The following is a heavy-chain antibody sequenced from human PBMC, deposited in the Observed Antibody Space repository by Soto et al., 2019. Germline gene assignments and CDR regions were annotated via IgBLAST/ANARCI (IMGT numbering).Heavy chain of an antibody. V-gene: IGHV4-59*08. CDR3: ARRYSSSSDY. CDR2: IFYSGGT. CDR1: GGSISSYY. Sequence: VQLQESGPGLVKPSETLSLTCTVSGGSISSYYWSWIRQPPGKGLEWIGYIFYSGGTNYNPSLKSRVTISVDTSKNQFSLKLSSVTAADTAVYYCARRYSSSSDYWGQGTLVTVSS. D-gene: IGHD6-13*01. J-gene: IGHJ4*02.